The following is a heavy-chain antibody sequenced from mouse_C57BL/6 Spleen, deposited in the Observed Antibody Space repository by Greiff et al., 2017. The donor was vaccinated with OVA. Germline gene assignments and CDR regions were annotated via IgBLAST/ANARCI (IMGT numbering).Heavy chain of an antibody. CDR1: GYAFSSSW. J-gene: IGHJ3*01. CDR2: IYPGDGDT. V-gene: IGHV1-82*01. D-gene: IGHD2-3*01. CDR3: AREAMGIAY. Sequence: VQLQQSGPELVKPGASVQLSCTASGYAFSSSWMNWVKQRPGTGLEWIGRIYPGDGDTNYNGKFKGKATLTADKSSSTAYMQRSSLTSEDSAVYFCAREAMGIAYGGQGTLVTVSA.